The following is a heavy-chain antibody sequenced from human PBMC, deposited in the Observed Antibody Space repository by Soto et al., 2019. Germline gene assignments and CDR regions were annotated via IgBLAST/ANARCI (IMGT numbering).Heavy chain of an antibody. J-gene: IGHJ6*03. CDR3: ASQSDIVVVPAAYHYYYYYMDV. CDR1: GGSISSSSYY. Sequence: QLQLQESGPGLVKPSETLSLTCTVSGGSISSSSYYWGWIRQPPGKGLEWIGSIYYSGSTYYNPSLKSRVTISVDTSKNQFSLKLSSVTAADTAVYYCASQSDIVVVPAAYHYYYYYMDVWGKGTTVTVSS. D-gene: IGHD2-2*01. V-gene: IGHV4-39*01. CDR2: IYYSGST.